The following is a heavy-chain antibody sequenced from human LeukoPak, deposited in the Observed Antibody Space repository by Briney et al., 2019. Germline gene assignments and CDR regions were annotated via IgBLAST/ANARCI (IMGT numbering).Heavy chain of an antibody. CDR2: INPNNGGS. Sequence: ASVKVSCKASGYTFTGYYMHWVRRAPGQGLEWMGWINPNNGGSNYAQKFQGRVTMTRDTSISTAYMELSRLTSDDTAVYYCASTPEQWLPTFHYWGQGTPVTVSS. CDR1: GYTFTGYY. CDR3: ASTPEQWLPTFHY. D-gene: IGHD6-19*01. V-gene: IGHV1-2*02. J-gene: IGHJ4*02.